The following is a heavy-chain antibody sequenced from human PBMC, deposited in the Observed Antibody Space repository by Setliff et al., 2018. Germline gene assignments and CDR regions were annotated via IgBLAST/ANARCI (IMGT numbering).Heavy chain of an antibody. V-gene: IGHV1-69*05. CDR2: IIPIFGTA. J-gene: IGHJ4*02. CDR1: GGTFSSYA. D-gene: IGHD3-10*01. Sequence: SVKVSCKASGGTFSSYAISWVRQAPGQGLEWMGGIIPIFGTANYAQKFQGRVTITTDESTSTAYMELSSLRSEDTAVYYCARGRSLLWFGELSRPYYFDYWGQGTLVTVSA. CDR3: ARGRSLLWFGELSRPYYFDY.